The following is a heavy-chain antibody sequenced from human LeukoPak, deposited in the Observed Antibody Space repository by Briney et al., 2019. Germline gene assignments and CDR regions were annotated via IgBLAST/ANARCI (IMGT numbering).Heavy chain of an antibody. CDR2: ISSSSSYI. V-gene: IGHV3-21*01. CDR1: GFTFSSYS. D-gene: IGHD3-10*01. J-gene: IGHJ3*02. Sequence: PGGSLRLSCAASGFTFSSYSMNWVRQAPGKGLEWASSISSSSSYIYYADSVKGRFTISRDNAKNSLYLQMNSLRAEDTAVYYCARDRGADAFDIWGQGTMVTVSS. CDR3: ARDRGADAFDI.